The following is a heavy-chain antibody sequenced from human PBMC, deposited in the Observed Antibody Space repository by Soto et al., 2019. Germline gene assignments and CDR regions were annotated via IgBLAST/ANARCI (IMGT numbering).Heavy chain of an antibody. CDR3: ARAIGSSGYTVDY. V-gene: IGHV4-31*03. D-gene: IGHD3-22*01. CDR2: TSYSGST. Sequence: SETLSLTCTVSGGSISSRGYYWSWIRQHPGKGLEWIGYTSYSGSTYDNPSLKRRVTISADTSKNQFSLKLSSVTAADTAVYYGARAIGSSGYTVDYWGQGSQVTASS. CDR1: GGSISSRGYY. J-gene: IGHJ4*02.